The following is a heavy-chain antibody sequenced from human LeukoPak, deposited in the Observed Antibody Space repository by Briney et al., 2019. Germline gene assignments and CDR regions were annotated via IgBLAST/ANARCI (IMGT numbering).Heavy chain of an antibody. CDR1: GGSISSRSYY. D-gene: IGHD3-10*02. CDR3: ARHPLKAYVSDWFDP. Sequence: TSETPSLTCTVSGGSISSRSYYWGWLRQPPGKGLEWIASIFYSGSTYHNPSLKSRVTISVDTSKSQFSLKLSSVTAADTAVYFCARHPLKAYVSDWFDPWGQGTLVTVSS. V-gene: IGHV4-39*01. CDR2: IFYSGST. J-gene: IGHJ5*02.